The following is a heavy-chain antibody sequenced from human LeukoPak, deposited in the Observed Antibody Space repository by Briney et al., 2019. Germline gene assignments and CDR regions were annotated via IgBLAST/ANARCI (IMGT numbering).Heavy chain of an antibody. CDR2: IYYSGST. CDR3: ARHPILDCSGTSCLNWFDP. Sequence: SETLSLTCTVSGGSISTSNYYWGWIRQPPGKGLEWIGSIYYSGSTYYNPSLKSRVTISVDTSKNQFSLKLSSVTAADTAVYYCARHPILDCSGTSCLNWFDPWGQGTLVTVSS. J-gene: IGHJ5*02. D-gene: IGHD2-2*01. CDR1: GGSISTSNYY. V-gene: IGHV4-39*01.